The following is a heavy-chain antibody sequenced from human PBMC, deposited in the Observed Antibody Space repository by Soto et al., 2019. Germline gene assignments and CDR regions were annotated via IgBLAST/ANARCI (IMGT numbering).Heavy chain of an antibody. Sequence: ASVKVSCKASGYAFTNYGISWVRQAPGQGLEWMGWINAYNGNTDYAQKFQGRVTMATDTSTSTAYMDLRSLRSDDTAVYFCARDRLLSSGYQTLGEYNCLDPWGQGTLVTVSS. CDR1: GYAFTNYG. D-gene: IGHD6-19*01. J-gene: IGHJ5*02. CDR2: INAYNGNT. V-gene: IGHV1-18*04. CDR3: ARDRLLSSGYQTLGEYNCLDP.